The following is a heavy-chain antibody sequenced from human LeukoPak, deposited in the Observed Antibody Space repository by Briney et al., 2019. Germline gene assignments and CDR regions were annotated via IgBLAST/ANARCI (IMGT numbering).Heavy chain of an antibody. CDR3: ARGETARRGALDN. D-gene: IGHD6-6*01. J-gene: IGHJ4*02. CDR2: TRSDGSYR. V-gene: IGHV3-30*02. Sequence: PGESLRLSCAASGFTFGTYGMHWVRQAPGKGLEWVAFTRSDGSYRFYAGSVKGRFTISRDNSKNTLFLQMNSLRVEDTAVYSCARGETARRGALDNWGQGTLVTVSS. CDR1: GFTFGTYG.